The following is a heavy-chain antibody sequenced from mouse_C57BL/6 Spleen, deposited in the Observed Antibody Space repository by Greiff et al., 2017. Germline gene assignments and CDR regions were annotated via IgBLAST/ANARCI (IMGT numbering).Heavy chain of an antibody. J-gene: IGHJ3*01. V-gene: IGHV1-62-2*01. CDR3: ARHGHYGYDDEGIWFAY. D-gene: IGHD2-2*01. CDR2: FYPGSGSI. Sequence: VQLQESGAELVKPGASVKLSCKASGYTFTEYTIHWVKQRSGQGLEWIGWFYPGSGSIKYNEKFKDKATLTADKSSSTVYMELSRLTSEDSAVYFCARHGHYGYDDEGIWFAYWGQGTLVTVSA. CDR1: GYTFTEYT.